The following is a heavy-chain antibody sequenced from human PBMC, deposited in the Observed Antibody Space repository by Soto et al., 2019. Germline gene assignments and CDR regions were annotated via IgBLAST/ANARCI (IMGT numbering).Heavy chain of an antibody. CDR1: GYTFTSYV. Sequence: GASVKVSCKASGYTFTSYVISWVRQAPGQGLEWMGWISAYNGNTNFAQKLQGRVTMTTDTSTSIAYMELGSLRSDDTAVYYCARVVATVAGPYGMDVWGQGTTVTVSS. CDR3: ARVVATVAGPYGMDV. CDR2: ISAYNGNT. D-gene: IGHD6-19*01. V-gene: IGHV1-18*01. J-gene: IGHJ6*02.